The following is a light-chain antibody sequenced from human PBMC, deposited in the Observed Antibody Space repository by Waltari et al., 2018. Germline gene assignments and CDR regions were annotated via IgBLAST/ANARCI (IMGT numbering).Light chain of an antibody. CDR1: QSLVNSDGNTY. J-gene: IGKJ2*01. CDR3: LQNTYWPFI. V-gene: IGKV2-30*01. CDR2: KVS. Sequence: VVMTQSPLSLPVTLGQPASISYTSSQSLVNSDGNTYLNWFHQRPGQSPRRLIYKVSNRESGVPDRFSGSGSGTGFTLKISRVEAEDVGIYYCLQNTYWPFIFGQVTKLEIK.